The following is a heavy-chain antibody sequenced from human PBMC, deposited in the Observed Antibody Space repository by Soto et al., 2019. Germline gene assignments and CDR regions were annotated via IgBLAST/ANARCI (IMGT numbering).Heavy chain of an antibody. V-gene: IGHV1-69*01. CDR3: ARDPYSSGYYPIYSFGMDV. CDR1: GGTFSNYA. D-gene: IGHD6-19*01. Sequence: QVQLVQSGAEVKKPGSSVKVSCKTSGGTFSNYAFSWVRQAPGQGLEWMGGMNPIFGTPNYAQKFRGRVTITGDESTSKAYRELRSRSSEDTAFYYCARDPYSSGYYPIYSFGMDVWGKGTTVTVPS. J-gene: IGHJ6*04. CDR2: MNPIFGTP.